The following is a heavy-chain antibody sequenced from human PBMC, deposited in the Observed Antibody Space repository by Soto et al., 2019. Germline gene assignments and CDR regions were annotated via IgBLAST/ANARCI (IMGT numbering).Heavy chain of an antibody. CDR2: ISGSGGST. J-gene: IGHJ4*02. Sequence: GGSLRLSCAASGFTFSSYAMSWVRQAPGKGLEWVSAISGSGGSTYYADSVKGRFTISRDNSKNTLYLQMNSLRAEDTAVYYCAKDNGRGILTGYIAFFDYWGQGTLVTVSS. CDR1: GFTFSSYA. CDR3: AKDNGRGILTGYIAFFDY. V-gene: IGHV3-23*01. D-gene: IGHD3-9*01.